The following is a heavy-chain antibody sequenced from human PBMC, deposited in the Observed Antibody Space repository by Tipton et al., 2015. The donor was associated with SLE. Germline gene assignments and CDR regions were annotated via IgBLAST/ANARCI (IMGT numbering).Heavy chain of an antibody. CDR2: IIPVFGTT. CDR1: GATFSSYT. J-gene: IGHJ4*02. V-gene: IGHV1-69*05. D-gene: IGHD6-13*01. CDR3: ARSRVVTSTWYGRPDY. Sequence: QSGPEVKKPGSSVKVSCMASGATFSSYTISWVRRAPGQGLEWLGGIIPVFGTTNYAQKFQGRVTITTDESTSTAYMELNSLRSEDTAVYYCARSRVVTSTWYGRPDYWGQGTLVTVSS.